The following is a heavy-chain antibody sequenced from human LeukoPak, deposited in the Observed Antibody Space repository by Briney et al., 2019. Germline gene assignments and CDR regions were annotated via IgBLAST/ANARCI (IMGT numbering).Heavy chain of an antibody. CDR3: ARGCSSTSCFGDYYYMDV. Sequence: ASVKVSCKPSGYTFTGYYMHWVRQAPGQGLEWMGWINPNSGGTTYAQKFQGRVTMTRDTSIGTAYMELSRLTSDDTAVYYCARGCSSTSCFGDYYYMDVWGKGTTVTVSS. V-gene: IGHV1-2*02. J-gene: IGHJ6*03. CDR1: GYTFTGYY. CDR2: INPNSGGT. D-gene: IGHD2-2*01.